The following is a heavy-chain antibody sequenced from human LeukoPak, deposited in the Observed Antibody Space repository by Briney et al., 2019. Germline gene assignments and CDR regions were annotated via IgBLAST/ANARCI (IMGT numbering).Heavy chain of an antibody. CDR2: IIPILGIA. Sequence: ASVKVSCKASGGTFSSYAISWVRQAPGQGLEWMGRIIPILGIANYAQKFQERVTITRDMSTSTAYMELSSLRSEDTAVYYCAAEVRYGMDVWGQGTTVTVSS. CDR1: GGTFSSYA. CDR3: AAEVRYGMDV. V-gene: IGHV1-69*04. J-gene: IGHJ6*02. D-gene: IGHD3-10*01.